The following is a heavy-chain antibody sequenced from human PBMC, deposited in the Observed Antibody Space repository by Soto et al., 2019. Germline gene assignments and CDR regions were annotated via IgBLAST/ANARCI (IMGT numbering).Heavy chain of an antibody. CDR3: AAGGVLSYCTSGCYPHYYYYMDV. V-gene: IGHV1-58*02. D-gene: IGHD2-8*01. J-gene: IGHJ6*03. Sequence: QMQLVQSGPEVKKPGTSVKVSCKASGFTFTSSAMQWVRQARGQRLEWIGWIVVGSGNTNYAQKFQERVTITRDMLTRTTDMVQISMRSEDAAVYYCAAGGVLSYCTSGCYPHYYYYMDVWGKGTTVTVSS. CDR1: GFTFTSSA. CDR2: IVVGSGNT.